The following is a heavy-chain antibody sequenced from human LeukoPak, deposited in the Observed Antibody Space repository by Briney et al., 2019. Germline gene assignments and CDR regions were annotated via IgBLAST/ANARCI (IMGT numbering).Heavy chain of an antibody. D-gene: IGHD6-13*01. CDR3: ARDGRAAAGHGYFQH. Sequence: PSQTLSLTCTVSGGSISSGDYYWSWIRQHPGKGLEWIGYIYYSGSTYYNPSLKSRVTISVDTSKNQFSLKLSSVTAADTAVYYCARDGRAAAGHGYFQHWGQGTLVTVSS. CDR1: GGSISSGDYY. V-gene: IGHV4-31*03. J-gene: IGHJ1*01. CDR2: IYYSGST.